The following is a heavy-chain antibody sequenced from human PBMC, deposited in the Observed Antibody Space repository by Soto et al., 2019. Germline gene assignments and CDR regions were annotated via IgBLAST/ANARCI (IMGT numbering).Heavy chain of an antibody. CDR1: GYTFTTYG. CDR3: ARTPRAQMIVLEAATRFDY. V-gene: IGHV1-18*04. J-gene: IGHJ4*02. CDR2: ISPYNGDT. D-gene: IGHD2-15*01. Sequence: QVQLVQSGAEVKRPGASVKVSCKASGYTFTTYGFNWVRQAPGQGLEWMGWISPYNGDTNYAQNFQGRVTLTTDTSTSTADMELRGLTSDDTAVYYCARTPRAQMIVLEAATRFDYWGQGTLVTVSS.